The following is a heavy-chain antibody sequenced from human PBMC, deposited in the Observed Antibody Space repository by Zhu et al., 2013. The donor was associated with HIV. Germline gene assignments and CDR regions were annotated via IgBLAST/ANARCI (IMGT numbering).Heavy chain of an antibody. Sequence: QVQLVQSGAEVKKPGSSVKVSCKASGGTFSSYAISWVRQAPGQGLEWMGGIIPIFGTANYAQKFQGRVTITADESTSTAYMELSSLRSEDTAVYYCASYWRRGYCSSTSCYSRRDVGYYYGMDVWGQGTTVTVSS. D-gene: IGHD2-2*01. CDR3: ASYWRRGYCSSTSCYSRRDVGYYYGMDV. CDR1: GGTFSSYA. J-gene: IGHJ6*02. CDR2: IIPIFGTA. V-gene: IGHV1-69*01.